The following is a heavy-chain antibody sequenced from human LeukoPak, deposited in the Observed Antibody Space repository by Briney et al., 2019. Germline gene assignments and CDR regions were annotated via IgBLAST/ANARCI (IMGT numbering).Heavy chain of an antibody. Sequence: PSETLSLTCIVSGGSISSYYWSWIRQPPGKGLEWIGYIYYSGSTSYSPSLKSRVTISVDTSKNQFSLKLSSVTAADTAVYYCARGTATDWYFGHWGRGTLVTVSS. D-gene: IGHD2-21*02. J-gene: IGHJ2*01. CDR3: ARGTATDWYFGH. CDR2: IYYSGST. V-gene: IGHV4-59*01. CDR1: GGSISSYY.